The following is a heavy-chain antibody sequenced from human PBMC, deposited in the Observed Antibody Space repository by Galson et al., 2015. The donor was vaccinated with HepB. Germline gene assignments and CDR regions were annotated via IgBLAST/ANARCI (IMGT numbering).Heavy chain of an antibody. J-gene: IGHJ4*02. CDR1: GYTFTSYT. V-gene: IGHV1-3*01. CDR2: INAGNGNT. D-gene: IGHD1-26*01. Sequence: SVKVSCKASGYTFTSYTVHWARQAPGQRLEWMGWINAGNGNTIYSQRFQGRVTITRDTSASTVYMELSRLRSEDTAVYYCARVTSLSVVGGGNALGYWGQGTLVTVSS. CDR3: ARVTSLSVVGGGNALGY.